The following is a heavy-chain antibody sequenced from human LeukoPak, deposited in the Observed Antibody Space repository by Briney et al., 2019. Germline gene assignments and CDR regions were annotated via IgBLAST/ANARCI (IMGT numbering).Heavy chain of an antibody. CDR3: ARDHDYGGNLDY. CDR1: GGTFSSYA. CDR2: IIPIFGTA. Sequence: SVKVSCKASGGTFSSYAISWVRQAPGQGLEWMGRIIPIFGTANYAQNFQGRVTITTDESTSTAYMELSSLRSEDTAVYYCARDHDYGGNLDYWGQGTLVTVSS. D-gene: IGHD4-23*01. V-gene: IGHV1-69*05. J-gene: IGHJ4*02.